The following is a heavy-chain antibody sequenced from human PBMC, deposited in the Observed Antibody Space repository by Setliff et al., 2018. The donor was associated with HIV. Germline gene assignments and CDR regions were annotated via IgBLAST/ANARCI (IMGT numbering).Heavy chain of an antibody. CDR2: INPKSGAT. D-gene: IGHD1-26*01. Sequence: ASVKVSCKTFGYRFTDFYVNWVRQAPGQGLEWMGWINPKSGATKNAQKFQGRVTMTRDTSIGTAYMELSSLRSEDTAVYYCAREREIVGAGNYMDVWGKGTTVTVSS. CDR3: AREREIVGAGNYMDV. CDR1: GYRFTDFY. V-gene: IGHV1-2*02. J-gene: IGHJ6*03.